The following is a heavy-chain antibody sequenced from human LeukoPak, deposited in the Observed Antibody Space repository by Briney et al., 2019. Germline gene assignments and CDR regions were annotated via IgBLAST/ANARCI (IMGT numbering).Heavy chain of an antibody. D-gene: IGHD3-10*01. CDR1: GFTFSSYA. J-gene: IGHJ4*02. CDR3: AGLWFGDLLAFDY. V-gene: IGHV3-23*01. CDR2: ISDSGGST. Sequence: GGSLRLSCAASGFTFSSYAMSWVRQAPGKGLEWVSVISDSGGSTYYADSVKGRFTISRDNSKNTLYLQMNSLRTEDTAVYYCAGLWFGDLLAFDYWGQGTLVTVSS.